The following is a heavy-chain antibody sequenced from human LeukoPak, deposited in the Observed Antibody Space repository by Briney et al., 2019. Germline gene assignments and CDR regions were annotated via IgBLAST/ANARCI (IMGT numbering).Heavy chain of an antibody. CDR1: GCSISSGGYY. J-gene: IGHJ4*02. CDR2: TYYSGST. Sequence: PSETLSLTCTASGCSISSGGYYWSWIRQHPGKGLEWIGYTYYSGSTYYNPSLKSRVTISVDTSKNQFSLKLSSVTAADTAVYYCARSRRTTLDYWGQGTLVTVSS. D-gene: IGHD4-11*01. V-gene: IGHV4-31*03. CDR3: ARSRRTTLDY.